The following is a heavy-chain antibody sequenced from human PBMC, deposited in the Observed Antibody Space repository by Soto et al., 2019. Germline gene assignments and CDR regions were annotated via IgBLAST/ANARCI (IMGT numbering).Heavy chain of an antibody. CDR2: IIPIFGTA. J-gene: IGHJ6*01. V-gene: IGHV1-69*13. CDR3: AKDGVLVSTGSGYFYYGFGV. CDR1: GGTFSSYA. D-gene: IGHD2-21*01. Sequence: ASVKVSCKASGGTFSSYAISWVRQAPGQGLEWMGGIIPIFGTANYAQKFQGRVTITADESTSTAYMELSSLRSEDTAVYYCAKDGVLVSTGSGYFYYGFGVWGQGTTVTVPS.